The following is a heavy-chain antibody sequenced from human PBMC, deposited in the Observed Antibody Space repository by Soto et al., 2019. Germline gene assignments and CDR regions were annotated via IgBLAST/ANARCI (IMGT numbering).Heavy chain of an antibody. CDR3: ARDLTPSLVDH. J-gene: IGHJ4*02. V-gene: IGHV1-18*01. CDR1: GYTFTSYG. Sequence: QVQLVQSGAEVKKPGASVKVSCKASGYTFTSYGISWVRQAPGQGLEWMGWISAYNGNTNYAQKLQGRVTMTTDTSTSTAYAEMRRMSPADTAVYYCARDLTPSLVDHWGQGTLVTVSS. D-gene: IGHD3-9*01. CDR2: ISAYNGNT.